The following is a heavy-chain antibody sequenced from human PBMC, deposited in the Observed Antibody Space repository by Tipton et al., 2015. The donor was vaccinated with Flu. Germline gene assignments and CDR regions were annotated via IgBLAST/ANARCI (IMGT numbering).Heavy chain of an antibody. J-gene: IGHJ4*02. Sequence: GEALDSNYYWGWIRQPPGKGLEWIGNIFHSGSTYYNPSLKSRVTISVDRSKNQFSLRLSSVTAADTAMYYCARKVTNWNYIDYWGQGTLVTVSS. CDR2: IFHSGST. D-gene: IGHD1-1*01. CDR1: GEALDSNYY. CDR3: ARKVTNWNYIDY. V-gene: IGHV4-38-2*01.